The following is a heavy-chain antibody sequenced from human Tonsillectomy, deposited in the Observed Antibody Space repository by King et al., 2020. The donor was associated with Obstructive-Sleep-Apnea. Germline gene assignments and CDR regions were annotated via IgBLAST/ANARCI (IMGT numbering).Heavy chain of an antibody. CDR3: ARESGDWLVDS. CDR1: GFTFTDYDYY. V-gene: IGHV3-11*06. Sequence: VQLVESGGGVVKPGGSLRLSCAASGFTFTDYDYYMSWIRQAPGKGLEWVAYIISTGTYIKYADSLKGRFTISRDNAANSVYLQMNSLRADDTALYFCARESGDWLVDSWGQGTLVIVSS. CDR2: IISTGTYI. D-gene: IGHD6-19*01. J-gene: IGHJ4*02.